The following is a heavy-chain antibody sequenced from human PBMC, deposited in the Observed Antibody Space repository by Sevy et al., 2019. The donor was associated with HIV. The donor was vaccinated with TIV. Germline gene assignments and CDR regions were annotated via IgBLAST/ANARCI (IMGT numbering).Heavy chain of an antibody. CDR1: GGSISSYY. Sequence: SETLSLTCSVSGGSISSYYGSWIRQPPGKGLEWIGYFYHSGGTNYNPSLQSRVTISIDTSKNHVSLRLNSVTAAHTAVYYCARGASSGWYHWFDPWGQGTPVTVSS. CDR2: FYHSGGT. V-gene: IGHV4-59*01. J-gene: IGHJ5*02. D-gene: IGHD6-19*01. CDR3: ARGASSGWYHWFDP.